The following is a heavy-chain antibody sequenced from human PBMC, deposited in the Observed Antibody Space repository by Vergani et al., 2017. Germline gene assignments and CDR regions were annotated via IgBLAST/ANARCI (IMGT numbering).Heavy chain of an antibody. CDR2: IWYDGSNK. V-gene: IGHV3-33*06. D-gene: IGHD5-12*01. CDR1: GFTFSSHG. Sequence: QVQLVESEGGVVQPGRSLTLSCVASGFTFSSHGMHWVRQAPGKGLEWVAVIWYDGSNKDYGDSVKGRFTISRDNSKNTLYLQMNSLRVEDTAVYYCAKANPRNSGYDYLYYYHAMDVWGQGTTVTVSS. J-gene: IGHJ6*02. CDR3: AKANPRNSGYDYLYYYHAMDV.